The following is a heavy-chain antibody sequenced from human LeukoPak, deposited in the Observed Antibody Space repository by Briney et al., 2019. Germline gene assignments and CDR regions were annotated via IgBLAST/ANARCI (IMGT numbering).Heavy chain of an antibody. Sequence: SETLSLTCAVYGGSFSGYYWSWIRQPPGKGLEWIGEMNHSGSTNYNPSLKSRVTISVDTSNNQFSLKLSSVTAADTAVYYCASGYSGRFTGNYYYYMDVWGKGTTVSVSS. D-gene: IGHD1-26*01. V-gene: IGHV4-34*01. J-gene: IGHJ6*03. CDR1: GGSFSGYY. CDR3: ASGYSGRFTGNYYYYMDV. CDR2: MNHSGST.